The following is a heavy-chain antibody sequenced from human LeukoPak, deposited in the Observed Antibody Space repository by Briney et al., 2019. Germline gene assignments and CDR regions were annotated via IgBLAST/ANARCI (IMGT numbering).Heavy chain of an antibody. D-gene: IGHD4-17*01. CDR1: GGSISSGGYY. Sequence: SETLSLTCTVSGGSISSGGYYWSWIRQPPGKGLEWIGYIYHSGSTNYNPSLKSRVTISVDTSKNQFSLKLSSVTAADTAVYYCARGLYGDYGRWHWFDPWGQGTLVTVSS. CDR2: IYHSGST. CDR3: ARGLYGDYGRWHWFDP. J-gene: IGHJ5*02. V-gene: IGHV4-61*08.